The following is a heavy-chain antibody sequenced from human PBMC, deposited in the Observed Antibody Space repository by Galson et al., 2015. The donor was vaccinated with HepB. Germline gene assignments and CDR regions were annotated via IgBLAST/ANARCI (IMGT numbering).Heavy chain of an antibody. D-gene: IGHD2-2*01. CDR1: GYTFTSYY. CDR2: ISAYNGNT. CDR3: ATSFLGYCSSTSCSEGDY. V-gene: IGHV1-18*04. J-gene: IGHJ4*02. Sequence: SVKVSCKASGYTFTSYYMHWVRQAPGQGLEWMGWISAYNGNTNYAQKLQGRVTMTTDTSTSTAYMELRSLRSDDTAVYYCATSFLGYCSSTSCSEGDYWGQGTLVTVSS.